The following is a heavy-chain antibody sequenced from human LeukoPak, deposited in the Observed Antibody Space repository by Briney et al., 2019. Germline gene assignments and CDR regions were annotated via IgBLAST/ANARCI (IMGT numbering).Heavy chain of an antibody. CDR2: IIPIFGTA. D-gene: IGHD2-15*01. V-gene: IGHV1-69*01. CDR1: GGTFSSYA. Sequence: SVTVSFKASGGTFSSYAISWVRQAPGQGLEWMGGIIPIFGTANYAQKFQGRVTITADESTSTAYMELSSLRSEDTAVYYCARGSALLALSFDYWGQGTLVTVSS. CDR3: ARGSALLALSFDY. J-gene: IGHJ4*02.